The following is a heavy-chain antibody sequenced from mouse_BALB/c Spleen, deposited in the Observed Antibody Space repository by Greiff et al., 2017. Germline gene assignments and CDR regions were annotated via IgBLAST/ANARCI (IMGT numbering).Heavy chain of an antibody. V-gene: IGHV6-6*02. CDR2: IRLKSNNYAT. CDR3: TRWDDGYPYFDY. D-gene: IGHD2-3*01. CDR1: GFTFSNYW. Sequence: EVQLVESGGGLVQPGGSMKLSCVASGFTFSNYWMNWVRQSPEKGLEWVAEIRLKSNNYATHYAESVKGRFTISRDDSKSSVYLQMNNLRAEDTGIYYCTRWDDGYPYFDYWGQGTTLTVSS. J-gene: IGHJ2*01.